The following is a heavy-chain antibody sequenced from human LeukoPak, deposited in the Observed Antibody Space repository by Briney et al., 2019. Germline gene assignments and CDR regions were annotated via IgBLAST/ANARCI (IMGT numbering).Heavy chain of an antibody. CDR1: GFTFSSYG. V-gene: IGHV3-30*02. J-gene: IGHJ3*02. CDR2: IRYDGTNK. CDR3: TSTTTVSEGVSAFDI. Sequence: GGSLRLSCAASGFTFSSYGMHWVRQAPGKGLEWVAFIRYDGTNKYYADSVKGRFTISRDNSKNTLYLQMNSLRAEDTAVYYCTSTTTVSEGVSAFDIWGQGTMVTVSS. D-gene: IGHD4-17*01.